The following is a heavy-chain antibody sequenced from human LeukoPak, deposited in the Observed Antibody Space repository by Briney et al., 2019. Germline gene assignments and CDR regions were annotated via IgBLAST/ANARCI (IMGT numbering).Heavy chain of an antibody. J-gene: IGHJ4*02. V-gene: IGHV3-23*01. D-gene: IGHD4-23*01. CDR3: AKERYGGYYFDY. CDR1: GISFRSYG. CDR2: ITGNGVST. Sequence: GGSLRLSCAASGISFRSYGMHWVRQTPGKGLEWVSTITGNGVSTYYADSVEGRFTISRDNSKNTLYLQMNSLRAEDTAVYYCAKERYGGYYFDYWGQGTLVTVSS.